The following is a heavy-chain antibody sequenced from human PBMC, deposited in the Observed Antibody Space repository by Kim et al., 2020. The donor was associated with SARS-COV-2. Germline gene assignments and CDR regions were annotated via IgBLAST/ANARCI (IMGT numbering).Heavy chain of an antibody. J-gene: IGHJ3*02. CDR2: IYYSGST. V-gene: IGHV4-39*01. CDR3: ARHGSGYYYTPIYAFDI. CDR1: GGSISSSSYY. D-gene: IGHD3-22*01. Sequence: SETLSLTCTVSGGSISSSSYYWGWIRQPPGKGLEWIGRIYYSGSTYYNSTLKSRVTISVDTSKNQFSLKLSSVTAADTAVYYCARHGSGYYYTPIYAFDICGQGTMVTVSS.